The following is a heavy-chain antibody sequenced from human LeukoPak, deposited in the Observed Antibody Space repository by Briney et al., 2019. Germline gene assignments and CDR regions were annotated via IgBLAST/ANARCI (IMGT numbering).Heavy chain of an antibody. CDR2: ISAYNGNT. CDR3: ATLGSTEATVPHIN. Sequence: ASVKVSCKASGYTFTSYGISWVRQAPGQGLEWMGWISAYNGNTDYAQKLQGRVTMTTDTSTSTAYMELSSLRSEDTAVYYCATLGSTEATVPHINWGQGTLVTVSS. V-gene: IGHV1-18*01. CDR1: GYTFTSYG. D-gene: IGHD4-17*01. J-gene: IGHJ4*02.